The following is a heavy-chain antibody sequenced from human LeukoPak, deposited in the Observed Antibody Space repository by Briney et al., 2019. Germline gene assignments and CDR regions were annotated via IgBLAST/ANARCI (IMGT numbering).Heavy chain of an antibody. Sequence: SETLSLTCTVSGGSISSYYWSWIRQPPGKGLEWIGYIYYSGSTNYNPSLKSRVTISVDTSKNQFSLKLSSVTAADTAVYYCARGYSRGWYNWFDPWGQGTLVTVSS. V-gene: IGHV4-59*08. CDR2: IYYSGST. J-gene: IGHJ5*02. D-gene: IGHD6-19*01. CDR1: GGSISSYY. CDR3: ARGYSRGWYNWFDP.